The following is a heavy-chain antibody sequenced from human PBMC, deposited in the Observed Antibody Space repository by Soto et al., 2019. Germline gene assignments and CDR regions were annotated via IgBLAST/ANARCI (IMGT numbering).Heavy chain of an antibody. CDR3: ARLGGWFGELSFSRFDF. V-gene: IGHV4-39*01. CDR1: RNSIISSNYY. Sequence: SETLSLTCTVSRNSIISSNYYWGWIRQPPGKGLEGIGIVYFNGNTYYNPSLKSRVTISVDTSKNQFFLKLTSLTGADTAMYYCARLGGWFGELSFSRFDFWGQGALVTVSS. J-gene: IGHJ4*02. CDR2: VYFNGNT. D-gene: IGHD3-10*01.